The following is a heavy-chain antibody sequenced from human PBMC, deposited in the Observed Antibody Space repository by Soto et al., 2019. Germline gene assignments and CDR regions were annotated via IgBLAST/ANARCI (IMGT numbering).Heavy chain of an antibody. J-gene: IGHJ5*02. CDR2: INHSGST. CDR1: GGSFSGYY. D-gene: IGHD2-2*02. CDR3: ARGRDGCSSTSCYTGAHNWFDP. Sequence: PSETLALTCAVYGGSFSGYYLSWSRQPPGKGLEWIVEINHSGSTKYNPSLKSRVTISVYTSKNQFSLKLSSVTAADTAVYYCARGRDGCSSTSCYTGAHNWFDPWGQGTLVTVSS. V-gene: IGHV4-34*01.